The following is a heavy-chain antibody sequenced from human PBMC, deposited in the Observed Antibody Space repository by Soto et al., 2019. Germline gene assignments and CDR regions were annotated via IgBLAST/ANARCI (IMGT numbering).Heavy chain of an antibody. Sequence: GGSLRLSCAASGFTVSSNYMSWVRQAPGKGLEWVSVIYSGGSTYYADSVKGRFTISRDNSKNTLYLQMNSLRAEDTAVYYCAREDVDTAMGDYYYYGMDVWGQGTTVTVSS. CDR1: GFTVSSNY. CDR3: AREDVDTAMGDYYYYGMDV. CDR2: IYSGGST. D-gene: IGHD5-18*01. J-gene: IGHJ6*02. V-gene: IGHV3-53*01.